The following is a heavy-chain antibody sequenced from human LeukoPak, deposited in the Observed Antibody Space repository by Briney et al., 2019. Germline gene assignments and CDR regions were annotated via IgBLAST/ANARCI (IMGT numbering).Heavy chain of an antibody. D-gene: IGHD4-17*01. CDR3: ARRDGEYFFDF. Sequence: GGSLKISCKASGYIFTKYSIGWVRQMPGKGLEWMGVIYPSSSGSRYSPSFQGQVTTSADKSITTAYLQWSSLKASDTAMYYCARRDGEYFFDFWGQGTLVTVSP. CDR1: GYIFTKYS. J-gene: IGHJ4*02. V-gene: IGHV5-51*01. CDR2: IYPSSSGS.